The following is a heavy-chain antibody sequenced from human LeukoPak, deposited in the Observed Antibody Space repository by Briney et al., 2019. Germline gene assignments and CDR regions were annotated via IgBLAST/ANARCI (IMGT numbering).Heavy chain of an antibody. CDR3: ARDGGDIVVVPAAASDY. V-gene: IGHV1-18*01. Sequence: ASVKVSCKASGYTFTSYGISWVRQTPGQGLEWMGWISAYNGNTNYAQKLQGRVTMTTDTSTSTAYMELRSLRSDDTAVYYCARDGGDIVVVPAAASDYWGQGTLVTVSS. J-gene: IGHJ4*02. D-gene: IGHD2-2*01. CDR2: ISAYNGNT. CDR1: GYTFTSYG.